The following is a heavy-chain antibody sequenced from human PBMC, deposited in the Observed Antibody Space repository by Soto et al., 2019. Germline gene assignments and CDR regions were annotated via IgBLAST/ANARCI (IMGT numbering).Heavy chain of an antibody. Sequence: SVKVSCKASGGTFSSYAISWVRQAPGQGLEWMGGIIPIFGTANYAQKFQGRVTITADESTSTAYMELSSLRSEDTAVYYCARTRLKRGGYGQYYFDYWGQGTLVTVSS. J-gene: IGHJ4*02. V-gene: IGHV1-69*13. D-gene: IGHD5-12*01. CDR2: IIPIFGTA. CDR3: ARTRLKRGGYGQYYFDY. CDR1: GGTFSSYA.